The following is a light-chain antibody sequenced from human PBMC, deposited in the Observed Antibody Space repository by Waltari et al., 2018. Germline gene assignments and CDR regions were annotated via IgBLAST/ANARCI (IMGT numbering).Light chain of an antibody. CDR1: GSNIGSNS. V-gene: IGLV1-44*01. CDR3: AAWDDSLNGYV. J-gene: IGLJ1*01. Sequence: QSVLTQPPSASGTPGQRVTISCSGSGSNIGSNSVNWFQQVPGTASKLLIYSTNQWPSGVPDRFSGSKSCTSASLAISGLQSEDEADYYCAAWDDSLNGYVFGTGTKVTVL. CDR2: STN.